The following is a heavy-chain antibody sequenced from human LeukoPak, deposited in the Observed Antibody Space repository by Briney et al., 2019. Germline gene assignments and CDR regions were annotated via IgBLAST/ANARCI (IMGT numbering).Heavy chain of an antibody. CDR3: TRGGYGSSKFWGD. J-gene: IGHJ3*01. V-gene: IGHV3-48*03. CDR2: ISSSGSTI. CDR1: GFTFSSYE. D-gene: IGHD3-16*01. Sequence: GGSLRLSCAASGFTFSSYEMNWVRQAPGKGLEWVSYISSSGSTIYYADSVKGRFTISRDNARNSLYLQMNSLRAEDTAMYYCTRGGYGSSKFWGDWGQGTMVTX.